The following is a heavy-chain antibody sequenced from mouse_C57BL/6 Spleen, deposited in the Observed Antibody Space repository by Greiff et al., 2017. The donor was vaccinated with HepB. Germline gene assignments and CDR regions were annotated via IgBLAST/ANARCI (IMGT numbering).Heavy chain of an antibody. CDR2: INPGSGGT. Sequence: VMLVESGAELVRPGTSVKVSCKASGYAFTNYLIEWVKQRPGQGLEWIGVINPGSGGTNYNEKFKGKATLTADKSSSTAYMQLSSLTSEDSAVYFCAIYDYDEGYWGQGTTLTVSS. CDR1: GYAFTNYL. V-gene: IGHV1-54*01. CDR3: AIYDYDEGY. J-gene: IGHJ2*01. D-gene: IGHD2-4*01.